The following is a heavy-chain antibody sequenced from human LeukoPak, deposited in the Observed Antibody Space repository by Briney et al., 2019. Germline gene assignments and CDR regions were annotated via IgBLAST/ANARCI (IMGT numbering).Heavy chain of an antibody. D-gene: IGHD1-7*01. CDR3: ARGSRELYYFDY. V-gene: IGHV4-59*01. CDR2: IYYSGST. Sequence: SETLSLTCTVSGGSLSSYYWSWIRQPPGKGLEWIGYIYYSGSTKYNPSLKSRVTISVDGSKTQFSLKLNSVTAADTAVYYCARGSRELYYFDYWGQGTLITVSS. J-gene: IGHJ4*02. CDR1: GGSLSSYY.